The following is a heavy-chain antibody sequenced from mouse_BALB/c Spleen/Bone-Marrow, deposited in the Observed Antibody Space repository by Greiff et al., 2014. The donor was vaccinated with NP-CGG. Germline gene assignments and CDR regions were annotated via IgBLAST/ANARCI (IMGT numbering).Heavy chain of an antibody. Sequence: QVQLQQSGAELLKPGTSVKLSCKASGYTFTRYWMHWVKQRPGQGLEWIGELYPSNGHTNYNGKFKNKATVTVDKSSSTAYMQLNDLTFEDSAVYYFTPMITTRGFDYWGQGTSLTVSS. CDR2: LYPSNGHT. CDR3: TPMITTRGFDY. CDR1: GYTFTRYW. J-gene: IGHJ2*02. D-gene: IGHD2-4*01. V-gene: IGHV1S81*02.